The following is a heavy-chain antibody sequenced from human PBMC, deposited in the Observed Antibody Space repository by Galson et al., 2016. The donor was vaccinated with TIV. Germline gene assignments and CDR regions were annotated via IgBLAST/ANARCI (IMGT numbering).Heavy chain of an antibody. D-gene: IGHD2-21*01. CDR2: IYFDDSET. Sequence: QSGAEVTKSGESLKISCKTSGTTFINSWIAWVRQMPGKGLECMGVIYFDDSETIYSSSFEGHVTISVDKSINTAYLHWNRLKASDSAMYYCARLGCGADCYSGVGKWGQGTLVTVAS. CDR3: ARLGCGADCYSGVGK. J-gene: IGHJ4*02. V-gene: IGHV5-51*01. CDR1: GTTFINSW.